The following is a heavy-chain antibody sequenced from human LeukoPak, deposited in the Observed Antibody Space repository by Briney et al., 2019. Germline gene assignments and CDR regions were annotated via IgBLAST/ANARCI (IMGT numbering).Heavy chain of an antibody. CDR3: ARVATVTTSFGSEPKYYFDY. V-gene: IGHV1-18*01. Sequence: ATVKVSCKASGYTFTSYGISWVRQAPGQGLEWMGWISAYNGNTNYAQKLQGRVTITTDTSTSTAYMELRSLRSDDTAVYYCARVATVTTSFGSEPKYYFDYWGQGTLVTVSS. J-gene: IGHJ4*02. CDR2: ISAYNGNT. D-gene: IGHD4-17*01. CDR1: GYTFTSYG.